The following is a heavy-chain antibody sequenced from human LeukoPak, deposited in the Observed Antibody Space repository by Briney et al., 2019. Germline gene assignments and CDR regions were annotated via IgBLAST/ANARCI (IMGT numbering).Heavy chain of an antibody. J-gene: IGHJ6*03. CDR1: GFTFSSYA. CDR3: ARDKLRGSAGNYYYMDV. CDR2: ISYDGSNK. V-gene: IGHV3-30*04. Sequence: GGSLRLSCAASGFTFSSYAMHWVRQAPGKGLEWVAVISYDGSNKYYAGSVKARFTISRDNSKNTLYLQMNSLSADDTAVYYCARDKLRGSAGNYYYMDVWGKGTTVTVSS. D-gene: IGHD1-26*01.